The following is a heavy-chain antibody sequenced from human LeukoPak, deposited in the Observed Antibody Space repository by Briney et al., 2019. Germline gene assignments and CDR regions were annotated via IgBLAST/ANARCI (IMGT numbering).Heavy chain of an antibody. V-gene: IGHV3-7*01. CDR1: GFTFSSYW. Sequence: GGSLRLSCAVSGFTFSSYWMNLVRQAPGKGLEWVASIRQDGGEKSYVDSVKGRFTISRDNTKSSLYLQINSLRAEDTAVYYCARDGTAAGLYFDLWGQGTLVTVS. J-gene: IGHJ4*01. CDR2: IRQDGGEK. CDR3: ARDGTAAGLYFDL. D-gene: IGHD6-13*01.